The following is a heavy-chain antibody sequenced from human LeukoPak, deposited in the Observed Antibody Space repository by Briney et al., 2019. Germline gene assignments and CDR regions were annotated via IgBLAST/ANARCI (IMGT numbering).Heavy chain of an antibody. Sequence: SETLSLTCTVSGDSNGRSSYYWSWIRQPPGKGLEWIGYIYYSGSTNYNPSLKSRVTISVDTSKNQFSLKLSSVTAADTAVYYCARHVSGGTPDPYSYGPPSYFDYWGQGTLVTVSS. CDR3: ARHVSGGTPDPYSYGPPSYFDY. CDR2: IYYSGST. J-gene: IGHJ4*02. D-gene: IGHD5-18*01. CDR1: GDSNGRSSYY. V-gene: IGHV4-61*05.